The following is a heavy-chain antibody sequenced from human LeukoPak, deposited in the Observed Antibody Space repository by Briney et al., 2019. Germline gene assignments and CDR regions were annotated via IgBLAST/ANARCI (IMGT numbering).Heavy chain of an antibody. J-gene: IGHJ2*01. D-gene: IGHD3-10*01. CDR1: DDSISSFY. CDR2: IHSVGHT. CDR3: ARHITNSGSAFDL. Sequence: SETLSLTCTVSDDSISSFYWGWIRRPPGKGLEWIGYIHSVGHTNYNPSLKSRVSMSIDTSKKQFSLKVTSVTATDTAIFYCARHITNSGSAFDLWGRGTLVTVSS. V-gene: IGHV4-59*08.